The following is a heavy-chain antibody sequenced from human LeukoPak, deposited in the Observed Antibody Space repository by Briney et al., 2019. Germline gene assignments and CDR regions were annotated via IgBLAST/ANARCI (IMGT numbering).Heavy chain of an antibody. CDR1: GYTFTSYD. CDR2: MNPNSSNT. CDR3: ARVGRGYDFWSGYWSARYYYYGMDV. J-gene: IGHJ6*02. D-gene: IGHD3-3*01. V-gene: IGHV1-8*01. Sequence: ASVKVSCKASGYTFTSYDINWVRQATGQGLEWMGWMNPNSSNTGYAQKFQGRVTMTRNTSISTAYMELSSLRSEDTAVYYCARVGRGYDFWSGYWSARYYYYGMDVWGQGTTVTVSS.